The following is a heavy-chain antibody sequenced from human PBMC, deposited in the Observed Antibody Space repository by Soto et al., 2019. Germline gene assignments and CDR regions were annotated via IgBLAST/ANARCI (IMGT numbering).Heavy chain of an antibody. V-gene: IGHV4-61*01. D-gene: IGHD4-17*01. Sequence: SETLSLTCTVSGGSVSSGSYYWSWIRQPPGKGLEWIGYIYYSGSTNYNPSLKSRVTISVDTSKNQFSLKLSSVTAADTAVYYCVRDRNDFYGDLQYFDYWGQGTLVTVSS. J-gene: IGHJ4*02. CDR1: GGSVSSGSYY. CDR3: VRDRNDFYGDLQYFDY. CDR2: IYYSGST.